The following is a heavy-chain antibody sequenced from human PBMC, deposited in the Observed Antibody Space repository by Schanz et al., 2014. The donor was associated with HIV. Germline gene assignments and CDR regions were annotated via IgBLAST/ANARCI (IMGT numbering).Heavy chain of an antibody. Sequence: QVQLVQSGPEVKKPGASVRVSCKASGYTFSSYSLSWVRQAPGQGLEWMGWISAYNGHPHYGQKFQGRFTMTTDTSTSTAYMELRSLRSDDTAVYFCARESNPYDILTDLYGMDVWGQGTTVTVSS. V-gene: IGHV1-18*01. CDR2: ISAYNGHP. J-gene: IGHJ6*02. CDR3: ARESNPYDILTDLYGMDV. D-gene: IGHD3-9*01. CDR1: GYTFSSYS.